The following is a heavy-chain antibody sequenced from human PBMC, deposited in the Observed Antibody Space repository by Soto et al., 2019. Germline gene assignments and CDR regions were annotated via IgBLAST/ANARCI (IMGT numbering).Heavy chain of an antibody. CDR3: ARQEITIFGVVITYTDAFDI. CDR2: IIPIFGTA. D-gene: IGHD3-3*01. CDR1: GGTFSSYA. J-gene: IGHJ3*02. Sequence: QVQLVQSGAEVKKPGSSVKVSCKASGGTFSSYAISWVRQAPGQGLEWMGGIIPIFGTANYAQKFQGRVTIPADESTSTAYMELSSLRSEDTAVYYCARQEITIFGVVITYTDAFDIWGQGTIVTVAS. V-gene: IGHV1-69*01.